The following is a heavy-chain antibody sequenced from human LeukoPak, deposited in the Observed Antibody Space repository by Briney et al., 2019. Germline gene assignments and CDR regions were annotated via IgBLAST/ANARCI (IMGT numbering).Heavy chain of an antibody. Sequence: GASVKVSCKASGYTFTGYYMHWVRQAPGQGLEWMGWINPNSGGTNYAQKFQGRVTMTRDTSISTAYMELSRLRSDDTAVYYCARVPWGLVATIEIYFDYWGRGTLVTVSS. D-gene: IGHD5-12*01. V-gene: IGHV1-2*02. CDR3: ARVPWGLVATIEIYFDY. CDR1: GYTFTGYY. CDR2: INPNSGGT. J-gene: IGHJ4*02.